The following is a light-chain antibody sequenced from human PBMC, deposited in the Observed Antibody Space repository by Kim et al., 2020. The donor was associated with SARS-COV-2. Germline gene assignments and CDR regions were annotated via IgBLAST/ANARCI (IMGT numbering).Light chain of an antibody. J-gene: IGLJ2*01. CDR1: SSNIGSNT. V-gene: IGLV1-44*01. Sequence: ELTQPPSASGTPGQRVTISCSGSSSNIGSNTVNWYQQLPGTAPKLLIYSYNQRPSGVPDRFSGSKSGTSASLAISGLQSEDEADYYCATWDDSLNGVLIGGGTQLTVL. CDR3: ATWDDSLNGVL. CDR2: SYN.